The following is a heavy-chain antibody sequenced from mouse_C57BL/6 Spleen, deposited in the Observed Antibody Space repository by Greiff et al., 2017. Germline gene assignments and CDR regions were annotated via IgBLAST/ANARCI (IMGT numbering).Heavy chain of an antibody. CDR3: ARSRNYGGGYAMDY. J-gene: IGHJ4*01. D-gene: IGHD2-5*01. CDR2: IYWDDDK. V-gene: IGHV8-12*01. Sequence: QVQLKESGPGILQSSQTLSLTCSFSGFSLSTSGMGVSWIRQPSGKGLEWLAHIYWDDDKRYNPSLKSRLTISKDTSRNQVFLKITSVDTADTATYYCARSRNYGGGYAMDYWGQGTSVTVSS. CDR1: GFSLSTSGMG.